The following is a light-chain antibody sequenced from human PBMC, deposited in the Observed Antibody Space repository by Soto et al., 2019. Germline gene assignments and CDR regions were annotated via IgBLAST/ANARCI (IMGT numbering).Light chain of an antibody. CDR3: QSADSSNSYGV. Sequence: SYELTQPPSLSESLGQTATITCSGDALPTLYAYWYQQKPGQAPVLVIFKDSERPSGIPERFSGSSSGTTATLTISGVQAEDEADYSCQSADSSNSYGVFGGGTKLTVL. CDR1: ALPTLY. CDR2: KDS. J-gene: IGLJ2*01. V-gene: IGLV3-25*03.